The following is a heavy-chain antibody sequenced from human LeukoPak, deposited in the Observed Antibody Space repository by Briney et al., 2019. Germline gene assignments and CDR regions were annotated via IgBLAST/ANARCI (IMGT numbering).Heavy chain of an antibody. V-gene: IGHV1-8*01. D-gene: IGHD2-2*01. J-gene: IGHJ6*02. CDR2: MNPNSGNT. CDR3: ATGARVVVPAATYYYYYGMDV. Sequence: ASVKVSCKASGYTFTSYDINWVRQATGQGLEWMGWMNPNSGNTGYAQKFQGRVTMTRNTSISTVYMELSSLRSEDTAVYYCATGARVVVPAATYYYYYGMDVWGQGTTVTVSS. CDR1: GYTFTSYD.